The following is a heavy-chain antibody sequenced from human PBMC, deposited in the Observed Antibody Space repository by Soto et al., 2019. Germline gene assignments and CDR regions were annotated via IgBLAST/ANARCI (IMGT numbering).Heavy chain of an antibody. CDR3: AREVNGGDIVVVAAETNWFDP. J-gene: IGHJ5*02. Sequence: SQTLSLTCAISGDSVSSNSAAWNWIRQSPSRGLEWLGRTYYRSKWYNDYAVSVKSRITINPDTSKNQFSLQLNSVTPEDTAVYYCAREVNGGDIVVVAAETNWFDPWGQGTLVTVSS. D-gene: IGHD2-15*01. CDR1: GDSVSSNSAA. V-gene: IGHV6-1*01. CDR2: TYYRSKWYN.